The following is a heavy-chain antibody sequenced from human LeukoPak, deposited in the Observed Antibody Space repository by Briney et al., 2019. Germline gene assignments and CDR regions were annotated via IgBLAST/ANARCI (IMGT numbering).Heavy chain of an antibody. J-gene: IGHJ1*01. Sequence: GGSLRLSCTVSGFTVSSNSMSWVRQAPGKGLEWVSFIYSDNTHYSDSVKGRFTISRDNSKNTLYLQMNSLRAEDTAVYYYPQIHDSSGYYSLILWGQGTLVTVSS. D-gene: IGHD3-22*01. CDR1: GFTVSSNS. CDR2: IYSDNT. V-gene: IGHV3-53*01. CDR3: PQIHDSSGYYSLIL.